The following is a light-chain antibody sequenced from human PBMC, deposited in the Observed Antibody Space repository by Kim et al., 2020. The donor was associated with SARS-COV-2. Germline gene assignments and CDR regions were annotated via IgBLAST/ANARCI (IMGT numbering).Light chain of an antibody. V-gene: IGKV3-20*01. CDR3: QQYAHSLWT. CDR1: QSVSGSN. J-gene: IGKJ1*01. CDR2: AAS. Sequence: EIVLTLSPGTLSLSPGERATLSCRASQSVSGSNLAWYQQKRGQAPRLPMYAASSRATGIPDRFSGSGSGTDFTLTIGRLEPEDFAVYYCQQYAHSLWTFGQGTKVDIK.